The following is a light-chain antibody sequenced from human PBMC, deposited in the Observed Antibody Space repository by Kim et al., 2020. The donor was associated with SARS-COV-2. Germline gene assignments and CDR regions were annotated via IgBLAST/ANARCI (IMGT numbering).Light chain of an antibody. V-gene: IGKV3-15*01. J-gene: IGKJ4*01. Sequence: VSPGEIATLSCRASQSVSSNLAWYQQKPGQAPRLLIYGASTRATGIPARFSGNGSGTEFTLTISSLQSEDFAVYYCQQYNSWPLTFGGGTKVDIK. CDR3: QQYNSWPLT. CDR2: GAS. CDR1: QSVSSN.